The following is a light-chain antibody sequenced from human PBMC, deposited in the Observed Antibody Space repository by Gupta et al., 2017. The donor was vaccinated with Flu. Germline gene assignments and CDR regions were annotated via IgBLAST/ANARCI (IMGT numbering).Light chain of an antibody. CDR3: CSYAGSYSWV. CDR1: TTYVCSYNF. CDR2: NVN. Sequence: SVTISWTGTTTYVCSYNFVSWYRQPPGKAHKLIIYNVNKRPSGVPDRFSGSTSGNTASLTISGLQAEDEADYYCCSYAGSYSWVFGGGTELTVL. V-gene: IGLV2-11*01. J-gene: IGLJ3*02.